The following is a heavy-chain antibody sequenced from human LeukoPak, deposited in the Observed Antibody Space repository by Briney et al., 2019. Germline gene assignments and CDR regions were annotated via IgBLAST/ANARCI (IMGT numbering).Heavy chain of an antibody. CDR1: GVIIMRYA. J-gene: IGHJ5*02. V-gene: IGHV3-23*01. D-gene: IGHD2/OR15-2a*01. Sequence: GGSLRLSCAASGVIIMRYAMSWVRQAPGKGLEWVSAINGRGDNTYYADFVKGRFTTSRDNSKSTVYLQMNSLRTEDTAVYYCAKDRVSPGSNWFDPWGQGTLVTVSS. CDR3: AKDRVSPGSNWFDP. CDR2: INGRGDNT.